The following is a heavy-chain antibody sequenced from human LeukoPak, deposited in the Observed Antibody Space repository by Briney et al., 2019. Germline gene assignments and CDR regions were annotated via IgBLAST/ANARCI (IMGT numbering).Heavy chain of an antibody. CDR3: ARDPKSYDYVWGSYRFDY. CDR1: GFTVSSNY. D-gene: IGHD3-16*02. CDR2: IYSGGST. V-gene: IGHV3-53*05. J-gene: IGHJ4*02. Sequence: PGGSLRLSCAASGFTVSSNYMSWVRQAPGKGLEWVSVIYSGGSTYYADSVKGRFTISRDNSKNTLYLQMNSLRAEDTAVYYCARDPKSYDYVWGSYRFDYWGQGTLVTVSS.